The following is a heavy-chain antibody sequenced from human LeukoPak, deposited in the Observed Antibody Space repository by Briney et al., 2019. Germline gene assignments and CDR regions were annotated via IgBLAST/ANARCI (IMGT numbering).Heavy chain of an antibody. J-gene: IGHJ4*02. CDR1: GFTFSSHW. Sequence: GGSLRLSCAASGFTFSSHWMHWVRQAPGKGLVWVSRINSDGSTTSYADSVKGRFTISRDDAKNTLYLQMNSLRAEDTAVYYCARVMYYYHSSGSIAVYYFDYWGQGTLVTVSS. CDR3: ARVMYYYHSSGSIAVYYFDY. D-gene: IGHD3-22*01. V-gene: IGHV3-74*01. CDR2: INSDGSTT.